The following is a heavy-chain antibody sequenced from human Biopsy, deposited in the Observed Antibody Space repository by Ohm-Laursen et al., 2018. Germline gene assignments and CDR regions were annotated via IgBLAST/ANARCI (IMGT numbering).Heavy chain of an antibody. V-gene: IGHV3-33*08. D-gene: IGHD1-1*01. CDR3: ARPTNARAGGAPFDI. CDR2: LWYDGTNK. Sequence: SLRLSCAASGFTFATYGMSWVRQAPGKGLEWVAVLWYDGTNKYYADSVKGRFTISRDNSKNTLYLQMNSLRAEDTAMYYCARPTNARAGGAPFDIWGQGTMVTVSS. CDR1: GFTFATYG. J-gene: IGHJ3*02.